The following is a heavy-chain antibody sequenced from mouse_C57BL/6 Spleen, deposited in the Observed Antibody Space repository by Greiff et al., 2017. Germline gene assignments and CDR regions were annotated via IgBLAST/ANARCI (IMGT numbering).Heavy chain of an antibody. J-gene: IGHJ3*01. CDR1: GFSLTSYG. V-gene: IGHV2-2*01. CDR2: IWSGGST. CDR3: AREDDGYLWFAY. D-gene: IGHD2-3*01. Sequence: VQLQQSGPGLVQPSQSLSLTCTVSGFSLTSYGVHWVRQSPGKGLEWLGVIWSGGSTDYNAAFISRLSISKDNSKSQVFFKMNSLQADDTAIYYCAREDDGYLWFAYWGQGTLVTVSA.